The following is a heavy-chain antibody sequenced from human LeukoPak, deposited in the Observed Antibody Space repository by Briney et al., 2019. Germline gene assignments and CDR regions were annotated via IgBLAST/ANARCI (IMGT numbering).Heavy chain of an antibody. CDR1: GGSFSGYY. Sequence: SETLSLTCAVYGGSFSGYYWSWIRQPPGKGLEWIGEINHSGGTNYNPSLKSRVTISVDTSKNQFSLKPSSVTAADTAVYYCARGRGTFDYWGQGTLVTVSS. J-gene: IGHJ4*02. CDR3: ARGRGTFDY. D-gene: IGHD1-1*01. CDR2: INHSGGT. V-gene: IGHV4-34*01.